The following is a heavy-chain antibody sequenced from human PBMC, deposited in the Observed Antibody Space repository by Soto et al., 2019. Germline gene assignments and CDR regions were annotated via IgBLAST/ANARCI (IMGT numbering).Heavy chain of an antibody. Sequence: PGGSLRLSCAASGFDFAVYGMHWVRQPPGRGLEWVAVVSSDGGLAIYADSVKGRFTISRDNSQNTLSLQMNSLRGEDTAVYYCGHTDGDAAGGRSDFWGQGAIVPVYS. J-gene: IGHJ4*02. D-gene: IGHD2-15*01. CDR3: GHTDGDAAGGRSDF. CDR2: VSSDGGLA. CDR1: GFDFAVYG. V-gene: IGHV3-30*03.